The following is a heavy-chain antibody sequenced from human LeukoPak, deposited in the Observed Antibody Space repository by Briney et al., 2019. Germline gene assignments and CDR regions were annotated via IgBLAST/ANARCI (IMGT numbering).Heavy chain of an antibody. J-gene: IGHJ4*02. V-gene: IGHV1-69*04. CDR1: VGTFSSYA. CDR3: ARSPTTVVSESPIDY. D-gene: IGHD4-11*01. CDR2: IIPILGIA. Sequence: GASVKVSCKASVGTFSSYAISWVRQAPGQGLEWMGRIIPILGIANYAQKFQGRVTITADKSTSTAYMELSSLRSEDTAVYYCARSPTTVVSESPIDYWGQGTLVTVSS.